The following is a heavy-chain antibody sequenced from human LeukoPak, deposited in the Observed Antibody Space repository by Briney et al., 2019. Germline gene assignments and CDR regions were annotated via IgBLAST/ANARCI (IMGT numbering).Heavy chain of an antibody. D-gene: IGHD5-18*01. CDR3: ARATGYSYGFRTIDFDY. CDR1: GGSFSGYY. V-gene: IGHV4-34*01. Sequence: PSETLSLTCAVYGGSFSGYYWSWIRQPPGKGLEWIGEINHSGSTNYNPSLKSRVTISVDTSKNQFSLKLSSVTAADTAVYHCARATGYSYGFRTIDFDYWGQGTLVTVSS. J-gene: IGHJ4*02. CDR2: INHSGST.